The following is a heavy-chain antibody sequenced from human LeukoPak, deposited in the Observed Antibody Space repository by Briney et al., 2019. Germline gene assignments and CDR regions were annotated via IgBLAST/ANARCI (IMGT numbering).Heavy chain of an antibody. V-gene: IGHV1-2*06. CDR1: GYTFTGYY. CDR3: ARSVVVVVAATHFDY. CDR2: INPNSGGT. D-gene: IGHD2-15*01. Sequence: ASVKVSCKASGYTFTGYYMHWVRQAPGQGLEWMGRINPNSGGTNYAQKFQGRVTMTRDTSISTAYMELSRLRSDDTAGYYCARSVVVVVAATHFDYWGQGTLVTVSS. J-gene: IGHJ4*02.